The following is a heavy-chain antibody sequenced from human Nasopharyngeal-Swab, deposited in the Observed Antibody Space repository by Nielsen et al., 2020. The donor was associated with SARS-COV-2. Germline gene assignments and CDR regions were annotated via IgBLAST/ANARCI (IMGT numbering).Heavy chain of an antibody. CDR3: AKATGSYPNGWFGP. CDR1: GFIFSHSG. V-gene: IGHV3-30*02. Sequence: GGSLRLSCAASGFIFSHSGIHWVRQAPGKGLEWVALIGYDGNVKFYADSVKGRFTISRDNSRNTVYLQMYSLRAEDTAVYYCAKATGSYPNGWFGPWGQGTLVTVSS. D-gene: IGHD1-26*01. J-gene: IGHJ5*02. CDR2: IGYDGNVK.